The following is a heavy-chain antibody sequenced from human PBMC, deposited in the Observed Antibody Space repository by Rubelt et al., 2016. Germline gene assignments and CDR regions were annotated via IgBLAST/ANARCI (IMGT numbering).Heavy chain of an antibody. J-gene: IGHJ4*02. V-gene: IGHV4-34*01. CDR2: SNHSGST. Sequence: QVQLQQWGAGLLKPSETLSLTCAVYGGSFSGSYWSWIRQPPGKGLEWLGESNHSGSTIYNPFLKSRVTISVDASKNQFSLEVRSVTAADTAGYYCAGGKEGLGVTMMDYWGQGTLVTVSS. D-gene: IGHD3-22*01. CDR3: AGGKEGLGVTMMDY. CDR1: GGSFSGSY.